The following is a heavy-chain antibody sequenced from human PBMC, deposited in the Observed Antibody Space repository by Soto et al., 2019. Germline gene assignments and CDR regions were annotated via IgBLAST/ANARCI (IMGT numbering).Heavy chain of an antibody. CDR1: GFTFSSCA. V-gene: IGHV3-21*03. Sequence: PGGSLRLSCAASGFTFSSCAMSWVRQSPGKGLEWVSAITGSSSYIYYADSVKGRFTISRDNAKNSLYLQMNSLRAEDTAVYYCARDLRGYSGYDSGPYWGQGTLVTVSS. J-gene: IGHJ4*02. D-gene: IGHD5-12*01. CDR2: ITGSSSYI. CDR3: ARDLRGYSGYDSGPY.